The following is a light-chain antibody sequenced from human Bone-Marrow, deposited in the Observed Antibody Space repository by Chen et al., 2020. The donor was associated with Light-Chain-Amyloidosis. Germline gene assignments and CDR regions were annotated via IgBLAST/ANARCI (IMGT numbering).Light chain of an antibody. CDR1: QSISSN. J-gene: IGKJ2*01. CDR2: GAS. CDR3: QQYNNWLPKYT. V-gene: IGKV3-15*01. Sequence: EIVMTQSPDTLSVSPGDRATLSCRASQSISSNLAWYQQKPGQAPRLLIYGASTRATGIPARFSGSGSGTDFTLTISSLQYEDFAVYYCQQYNNWLPKYTFGPGTKVEI.